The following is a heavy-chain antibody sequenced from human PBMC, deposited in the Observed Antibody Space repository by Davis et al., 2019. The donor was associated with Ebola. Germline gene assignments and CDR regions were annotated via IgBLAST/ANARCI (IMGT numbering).Heavy chain of an antibody. Sequence: PSETLSLTCAVYGGSFSGYYWSWIRQPPGKGLEWIGEINHSGSTNYNPSLKSRVTISVDTSKNQFSLKLSSVTAADTAVYYCARLSVTGVYWGQGTLVTVSS. V-gene: IGHV4-34*01. CDR1: GGSFSGYY. D-gene: IGHD4-17*01. J-gene: IGHJ4*02. CDR3: ARLSVTGVY. CDR2: INHSGST.